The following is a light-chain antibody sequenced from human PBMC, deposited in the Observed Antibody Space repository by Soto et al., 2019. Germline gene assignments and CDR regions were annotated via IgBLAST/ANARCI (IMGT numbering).Light chain of an antibody. J-gene: IGKJ5*01. V-gene: IGKV3-15*01. CDR3: QQYNRWPPIT. Sequence: EIVMTQSPATLSVSPGERATLSCRASQTIASNLAWYQQKPGQAPRLLIYDASTRATGIPARFRGSGSGTEFTLTISSLQSEDSAVYYCQQYNRWPPITFGQGARLEIK. CDR1: QTIASN. CDR2: DAS.